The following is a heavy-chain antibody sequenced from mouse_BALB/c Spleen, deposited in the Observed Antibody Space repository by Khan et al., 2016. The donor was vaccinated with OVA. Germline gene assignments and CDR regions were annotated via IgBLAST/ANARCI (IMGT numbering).Heavy chain of an antibody. V-gene: IGHV1-7*01. J-gene: IGHJ2*01. CDR1: GYTFTTYW. CDR2: INPTSGYT. Sequence: VQLQESGAELAKPGASVKMSCKASGYTFTTYWMHWVKQRPGQGLEWIGYINPTSGYTDYNDNFKDRATLSADKSSSTAYMQLNSLTSEDSAVYYCTRDRIDYWGQGTTLTVSS. CDR3: TRDRIDY.